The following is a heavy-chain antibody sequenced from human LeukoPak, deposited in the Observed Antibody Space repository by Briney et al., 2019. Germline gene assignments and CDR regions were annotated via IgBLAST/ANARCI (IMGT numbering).Heavy chain of an antibody. Sequence: AASVKVSCMASGYTFSGYFMHWVRQAPRQRREWIGRINPGSGDTEFAQKFQGRVTMTRDTSISTDYMEVSGLTFDDTAIYYCARDLSSTPNWELDHWGQGTLVTVSS. D-gene: IGHD7-27*01. CDR2: INPGSGDT. V-gene: IGHV1-2*06. CDR1: GYTFSGYF. J-gene: IGHJ5*02. CDR3: ARDLSSTPNWELDH.